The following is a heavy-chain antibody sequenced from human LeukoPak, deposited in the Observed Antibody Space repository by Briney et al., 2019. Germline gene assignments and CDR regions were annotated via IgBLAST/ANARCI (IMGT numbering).Heavy chain of an antibody. CDR1: GYTFTSYA. V-gene: IGHV1-3*01. Sequence: ASVKVSCKASGYTFTSYAMHWVRQAPGQRLEWMGWINAGNGNTKYSQKFQGRVTITRDTSASTAYMELSSLRSEDTAVYYCARDAGYCSGGSCYSGLDYWGQGTLVIVSS. CDR2: INAGNGNT. CDR3: ARDAGYCSGGSCYSGLDY. J-gene: IGHJ4*02. D-gene: IGHD2-15*01.